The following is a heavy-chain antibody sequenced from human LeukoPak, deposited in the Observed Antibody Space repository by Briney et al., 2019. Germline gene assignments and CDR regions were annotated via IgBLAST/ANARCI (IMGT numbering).Heavy chain of an antibody. D-gene: IGHD2-15*01. CDR3: ATGLPYCSGGSCYSSPDY. V-gene: IGHV4-34*01. J-gene: IGHJ4*02. CDR1: GGSFSGYY. Sequence: SETLSLTCAVYGGSFSGYYWSWIRQPPGKGLEWIGEINHSGSTNYNPSLKSRVTISVDTSKNQFSLKLSSVTAADTAVYYCATGLPYCSGGSCYSSPDYWGQGTLVTVSS. CDR2: INHSGST.